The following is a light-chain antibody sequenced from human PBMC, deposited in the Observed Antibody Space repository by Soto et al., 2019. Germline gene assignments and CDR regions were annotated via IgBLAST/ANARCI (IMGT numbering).Light chain of an antibody. CDR2: EVS. V-gene: IGLV2-14*03. CDR3: RSYAGTYTYV. CDR1: SSDVGGYNS. Sequence: QSVLTQPASVSGSPGQSITVSCTGTSSDVGGYNSVSWYQQHPGKPPKLIIYEVSNRPSGVSDRFSGSKSGNTASLTISGLQAEDEADYYCRSYAGTYTYVFGTGTNVTVL. J-gene: IGLJ1*01.